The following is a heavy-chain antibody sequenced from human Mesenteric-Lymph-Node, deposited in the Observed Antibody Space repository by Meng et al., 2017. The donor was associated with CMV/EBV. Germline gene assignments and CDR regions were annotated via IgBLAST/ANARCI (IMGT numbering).Heavy chain of an antibody. V-gene: IGHV4-34*01. Sequence: QVQLQQWGAGLLKPSETLSLPFAVYGGSFSGYYWSWIRQPPGKGLERIGEMNHSGVPNYNPSLKSRVTISLDRFKNQFSLKLSSVTAEDTAVYYCARGSDIPVNNYWGQGTLVTVSS. CDR1: GGSFSGYY. J-gene: IGHJ4*02. D-gene: IGHD2-15*01. CDR2: MNHSGVP. CDR3: ARGSDIPVNNY.